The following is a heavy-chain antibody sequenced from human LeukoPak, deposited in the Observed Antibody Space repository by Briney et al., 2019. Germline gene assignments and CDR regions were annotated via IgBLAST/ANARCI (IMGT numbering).Heavy chain of an antibody. V-gene: IGHV5-51*01. Sequence: GESLKISCKGSGYSFTSYWIGWVRQMPGKGLEWVGVIKPDDSHSIYNPSFQGHVTISADKSIGTAYLQWGSLQASDTAICYCARHATVTPSYLFYYMDVWGNGTTVIVSS. J-gene: IGHJ6*03. D-gene: IGHD4-17*01. CDR3: ARHATVTPSYLFYYMDV. CDR2: IKPDDSHS. CDR1: GYSFTSYW.